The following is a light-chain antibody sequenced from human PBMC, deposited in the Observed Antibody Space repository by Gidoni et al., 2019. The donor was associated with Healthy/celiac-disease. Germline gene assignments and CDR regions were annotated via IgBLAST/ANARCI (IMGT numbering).Light chain of an antibody. V-gene: IGKV3-15*01. CDR2: SAS. CDR1: QSVSSN. J-gene: IGKJ2*01. Sequence: ELVITQCSVTLSVSPRERATLSCRASQSVSSNLAWYQQKPVQAPRLLIYSASTSTTGIPARFSGSGSGTEFPLTISSLQSEDVAVYDCQQYNNWPPKYTFGQGTKLEIK. CDR3: QQYNNWPPKYT.